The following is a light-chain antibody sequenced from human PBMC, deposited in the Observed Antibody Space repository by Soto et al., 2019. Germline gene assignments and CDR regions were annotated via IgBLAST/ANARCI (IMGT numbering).Light chain of an antibody. Sequence: AIQMTQSPFSLSASVGDRVTITCRASQGIGNDLDWYQQKPGRAPNLLIYAASSLQSGLPSRFSGSRSGTDFTLTISSLQPEDSATYYCLQNYNYPYTFGQGAKLEIK. CDR2: AAS. J-gene: IGKJ2*01. CDR1: QGIGND. CDR3: LQNYNYPYT. V-gene: IGKV1-6*01.